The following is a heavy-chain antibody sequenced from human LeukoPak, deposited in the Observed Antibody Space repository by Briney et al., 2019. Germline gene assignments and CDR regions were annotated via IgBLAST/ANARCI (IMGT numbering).Heavy chain of an antibody. CDR3: AKVVYDTNGVYYYYMDV. CDR2: IYYSGST. CDR1: GGSISSGGYY. Sequence: SQTLSLTCTVSGGSISSGGYYWSWIRQHPGKGLEWIGDIYYSGSTHYNPSLTSRVTISVDTSVNQFSLRLSSVTAADTAVYYCAKVVYDTNGVYYYYMDVWGKGTTVTVSS. D-gene: IGHD2-8*01. V-gene: IGHV4-31*03. J-gene: IGHJ6*03.